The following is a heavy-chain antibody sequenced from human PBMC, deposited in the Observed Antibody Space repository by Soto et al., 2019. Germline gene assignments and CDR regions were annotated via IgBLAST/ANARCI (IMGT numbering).Heavy chain of an antibody. CDR1: GFTFSSYA. D-gene: IGHD3-10*01. CDR3: ANISPHGSYYYGSGSYYPHPTQFYYFDY. CDR2: ISGSGGST. V-gene: IGHV3-23*01. J-gene: IGHJ4*02. Sequence: PGGSLRLSCAASGFTFSSYAMSWVRQAPGKGLEWVSAISGSGGSTYYADSVKGRFTISRDNSKNTLYLQMNSLRAEDTAVYYCANISPHGSYYYGSGSYYPHPTQFYYFDYWGQGTLVTVSS.